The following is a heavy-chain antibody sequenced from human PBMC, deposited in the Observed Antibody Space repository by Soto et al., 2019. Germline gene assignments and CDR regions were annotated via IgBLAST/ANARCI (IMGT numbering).Heavy chain of an antibody. V-gene: IGHV4-31*03. CDR2: IYYSGST. CDR1: GGSISSGGYY. CDR3: ARGGQVTIFGVVTNPYYYYGMDV. Sequence: SETLSLTCTVSGGSISSGGYYWSWIRQHPGKGLEWIGYIYYSGSTYYNTSLKSRVTISVDTSKNQFSLKLSSVTAADTAVYYCARGGQVTIFGVVTNPYYYYGMDVWGQGTTVTVSS. J-gene: IGHJ6*02. D-gene: IGHD3-3*01.